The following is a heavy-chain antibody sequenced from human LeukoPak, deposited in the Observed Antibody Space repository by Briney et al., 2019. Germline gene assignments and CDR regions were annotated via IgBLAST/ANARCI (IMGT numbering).Heavy chain of an antibody. J-gene: IGHJ3*02. CDR3: ARHPPKYYDILTGYYRAKRYPGDDAFDI. CDR2: INHSGST. D-gene: IGHD3-9*01. CDR1: GGSFSGYY. Sequence: SETLSLTCAVYGGSFSGYYWSWIRQPPGKGLEWIGEINHSGSTNYNPSLKSRVTISVDTSKNQFSLKLSSVTAADTAVYYCARHPPKYYDILTGYYRAKRYPGDDAFDIWGQGTMVTVSS. V-gene: IGHV4-34*01.